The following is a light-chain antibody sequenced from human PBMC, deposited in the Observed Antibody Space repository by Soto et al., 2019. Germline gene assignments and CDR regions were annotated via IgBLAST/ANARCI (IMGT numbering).Light chain of an antibody. V-gene: IGKV1-39*01. Sequence: DIQMTQSPSSLSASVGDRVTITCRASQNIHNYLNWYQQKPGKAPNLLIYAASNLQSGVPSRFSGSGSGTDFTLTISSLQPEDFATYYCQQSYSAPLYTFGQGTNLEIK. CDR1: QNIHNY. CDR3: QQSYSAPLYT. J-gene: IGKJ2*01. CDR2: AAS.